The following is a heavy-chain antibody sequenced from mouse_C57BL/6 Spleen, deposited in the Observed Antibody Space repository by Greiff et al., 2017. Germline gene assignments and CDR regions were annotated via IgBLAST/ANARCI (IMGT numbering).Heavy chain of an antibody. CDR3: ARGYGRGFDY. Sequence: QVQLQQSGAELVRPGTSVKVSCKASGYAFTNYLIEWVKQRPGQGLEWIGVINPGSGGTNYNEKFKGKATLTAEKSSSTAYMQLSSLTSEDSAVYFCARGYGRGFDYWGQGTTLTVSS. D-gene: IGHD1-1*01. V-gene: IGHV1-54*01. CDR2: INPGSGGT. CDR1: GYAFTNYL. J-gene: IGHJ2*01.